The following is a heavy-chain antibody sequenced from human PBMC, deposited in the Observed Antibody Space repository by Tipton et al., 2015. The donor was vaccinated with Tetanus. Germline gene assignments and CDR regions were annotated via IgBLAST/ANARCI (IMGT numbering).Heavy chain of an antibody. V-gene: IGHV1-69*01. Sequence: QLVQSGAEVKKPGSSVKVSYKASGGTFSSYAISWVRQAPGQGLEWMGGIIPIFGTANYAQKFQGRVTITADESTSTAYMELSSRRSEDTAVYYWARDRGESRAVYYLYGMDVWGQGSTVTVSS. D-gene: IGHD3-16*01. CDR2: IIPIFGTA. J-gene: IGHJ6*02. CDR3: ARDRGESRAVYYLYGMDV. CDR1: GGTFSSYA.